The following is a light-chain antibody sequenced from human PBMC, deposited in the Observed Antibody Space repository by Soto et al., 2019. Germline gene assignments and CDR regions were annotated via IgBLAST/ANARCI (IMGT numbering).Light chain of an antibody. CDR2: KAP. J-gene: IGKJ2*03. CDR3: QQYNSG. CDR1: QSISSW. Sequence: DIQMTQSPSTLSASVGDRVTITCRASQSISSWLAWYQQKPGKAPKLLIYKAPSLASGVPSRFSGSGSGTEFTLTISSMQPDNYATYSCQQYNSGFGQGTKLEIK. V-gene: IGKV1-5*03.